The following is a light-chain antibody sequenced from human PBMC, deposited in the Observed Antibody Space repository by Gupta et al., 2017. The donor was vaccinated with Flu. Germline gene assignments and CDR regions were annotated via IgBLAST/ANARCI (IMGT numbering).Light chain of an antibody. V-gene: IGKV1-5*03. CDR3: QQDHIYPWT. CDR1: QYFTTR. Sequence: DIHLTQSPSTLSASVGDRVTITCRASQYFTTRLAWYQQKPGEAPKFLSYTTSSLESGVPSRFSGSGSGTEFTLTINSLQPDDFATYYCQQDHIYPWTFGQGTKVEIK. CDR2: TTS. J-gene: IGKJ1*01.